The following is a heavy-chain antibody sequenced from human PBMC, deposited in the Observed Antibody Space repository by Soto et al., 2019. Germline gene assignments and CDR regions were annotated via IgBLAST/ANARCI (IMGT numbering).Heavy chain of an antibody. V-gene: IGHV3-21*01. CDR3: ARLTSDWGPRAYYYYYYYMDV. CDR2: ISSSSSYI. CDR1: GFTFSSYS. J-gene: IGHJ6*03. Sequence: PGGSLRLSCAASGFTFSSYSMNWVRQAPGKGLEWVSSISSSSSYIYYADTVKGRFTISRDNAKNSLYLQMNRLRAEDTAVYYCARLTSDWGPRAYYYYYYYMDVWGKGTTVTVSS. D-gene: IGHD7-27*01.